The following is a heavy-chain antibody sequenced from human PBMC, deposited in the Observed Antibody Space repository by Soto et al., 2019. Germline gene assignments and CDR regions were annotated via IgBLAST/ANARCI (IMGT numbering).Heavy chain of an antibody. J-gene: IGHJ4*02. V-gene: IGHV3-11*01. CDR2: ISSSGSSI. Sequence: QVQLVQSGGGLVKPGGSLRLSCAASGFTFSDYYMSWIRQAPGKGLEWVSYISSSGSSIYYAASVKGRFTISRDNAKNSLYLQMISLRAEDKAVYYCARRVSSSGGRVYWGQGTLVTVSS. D-gene: IGHD2-15*01. CDR3: ARRVSSSGGRVY. CDR1: GFTFSDYY.